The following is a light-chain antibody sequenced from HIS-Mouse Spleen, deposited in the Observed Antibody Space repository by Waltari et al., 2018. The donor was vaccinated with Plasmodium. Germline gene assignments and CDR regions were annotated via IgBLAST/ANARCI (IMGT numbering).Light chain of an antibody. CDR2: KAS. Sequence: DIQMTQSPSTLPASVGDRVNITCRASQSISSWLAWYQQKPGKAPKLLIYKASSLESGVPSRFSGSGSGTEFTLTISSLQPDDFATYYCQQYNSYSWTFGQGTKVEIK. CDR3: QQYNSYSWT. V-gene: IGKV1-5*03. J-gene: IGKJ1*01. CDR1: QSISSW.